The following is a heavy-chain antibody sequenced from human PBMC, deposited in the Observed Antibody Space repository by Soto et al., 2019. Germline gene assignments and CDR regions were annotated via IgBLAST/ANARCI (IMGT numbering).Heavy chain of an antibody. CDR3: ARGRRGYSYGYVY. CDR2: INHSGST. V-gene: IGHV4-34*01. D-gene: IGHD5-18*01. CDR1: GGSFSGYY. Sequence: SETLSLTCAVYGGSFSGYYWSWIRQPPGKGLEWIGEINHSGSTNYNPSLKSRVTISVDTSKNQFSLKLSPVTAADTAVYYCARGRRGYSYGYVYWGQGTLVTVSS. J-gene: IGHJ4*02.